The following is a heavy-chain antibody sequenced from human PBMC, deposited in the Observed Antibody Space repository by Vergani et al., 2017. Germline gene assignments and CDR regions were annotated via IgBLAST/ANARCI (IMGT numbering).Heavy chain of an antibody. D-gene: IGHD1-1*01. J-gene: IGHJ6*03. V-gene: IGHV3-21*01. CDR3: ARAAGPTGNDYYMDV. CDR2: ISSSSSYI. Sequence: EVQLVESGGGLVKPGGSLRLSCAASGFTFSSYSMNWVRQAPGKGLEWVSSISSSSSYIYYADSVKGRFTISRDNAKNSLYLQMNSLRAEDTAVYYCARAAGPTGNDYYMDVWGKGTTVTVSS. CDR1: GFTFSSYS.